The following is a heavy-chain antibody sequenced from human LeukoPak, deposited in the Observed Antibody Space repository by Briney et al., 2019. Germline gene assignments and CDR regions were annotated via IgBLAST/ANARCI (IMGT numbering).Heavy chain of an antibody. CDR1: GHTFSGYF. CDR3: ARDLSSTPNWEFDY. J-gene: IGHJ4*02. V-gene: IGHV1-2*06. Sequence: ASVKVSCKASGHTFSGYFIHWVRQGAGQGLEWMGRINANSGVTEYAQNFQGRVAMSRDTSINTASMELSWLTSDDMAVYYCARDLSSTPNWEFDYWGQGTLVTVSS. D-gene: IGHD7-27*01. CDR2: INANSGVT.